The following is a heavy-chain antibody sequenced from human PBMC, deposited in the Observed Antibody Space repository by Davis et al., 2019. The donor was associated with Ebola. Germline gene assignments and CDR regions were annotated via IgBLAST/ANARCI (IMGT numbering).Heavy chain of an antibody. J-gene: IGHJ2*01. Sequence: GESLKISCAASGFIFSSYVMSWVRQAPGKGLEWVSTLGTSGDTYYADSVKGRFTVSRDNAKNSLYLQMNSLRAEDTAVYYCVRDPALVVTGGGWFFGLWGRGTLVTVSS. V-gene: IGHV3-21*01. CDR1: GFIFSSYV. CDR3: VRDPALVVTGGGWFFGL. D-gene: IGHD2-21*02. CDR2: LGTSGDT.